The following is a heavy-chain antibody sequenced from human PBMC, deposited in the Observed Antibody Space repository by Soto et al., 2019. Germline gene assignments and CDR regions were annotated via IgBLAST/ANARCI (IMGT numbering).Heavy chain of an antibody. V-gene: IGHV4-59*08. D-gene: IGHD4-17*01. Sequence: SETLSLTCTVSGGSITNYYWSWIRQPPGKGLEWIGYIYYSGTTNYNPSLKSRVTISVDTSKNQFSLNLSSVTAADTAVYYCARHETLHGDHDYWGQGTLVTVSS. CDR2: IYYSGTT. CDR3: ARHETLHGDHDY. J-gene: IGHJ4*02. CDR1: GGSITNYY.